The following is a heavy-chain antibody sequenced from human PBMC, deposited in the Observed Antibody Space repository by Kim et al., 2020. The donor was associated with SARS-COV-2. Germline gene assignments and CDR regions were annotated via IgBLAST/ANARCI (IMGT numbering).Heavy chain of an antibody. CDR3: ARAVARYFDH. CDR2: ISGDGDTT. D-gene: IGHD1-20*01. V-gene: IGHV3-43*02. Sequence: GGSLRLSCAASGFTFDDYAIHWVRQAPGKGLEWVSLISGDGDTTYYSDSVKGRFTISRDNSKNSLFLEMNRLRSEDTALYYCARAVARYFDHWGQGTPAT. J-gene: IGHJ4*02. CDR1: GFTFDDYA.